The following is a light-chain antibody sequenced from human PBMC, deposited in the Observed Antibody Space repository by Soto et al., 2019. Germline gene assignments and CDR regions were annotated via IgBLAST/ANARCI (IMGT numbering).Light chain of an antibody. V-gene: IGKV2-28*01. CDR2: LGS. CDR3: MQAIQTPIT. CDR1: QSLLHSDGYTY. Sequence: DIVMTQSPLSLPVTPGEPASISCRSSQSLLHSDGYTYLDWYLQRPGQSPQLLIYLGSNRASGVPDRLSSSGSGTDFTVRISRVEAEDVGIYYCMQAIQTPITFDQGTRMEIK. J-gene: IGKJ5*01.